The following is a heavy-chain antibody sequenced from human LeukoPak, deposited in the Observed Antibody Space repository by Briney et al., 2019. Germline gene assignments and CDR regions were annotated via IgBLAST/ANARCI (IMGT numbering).Heavy chain of an antibody. CDR3: ARDGPGRDSSGWYMGTEYDAFDI. D-gene: IGHD6-19*01. Sequence: PGRSLRLSCAASGFTFSSYAMHWVRQAPGKGLEWVAVISYDGSNKYYADSVKGRFTISRDNSKNTLYLQMNSLRAEDTAVYYCARDGPGRDSSGWYMGTEYDAFDIWGQGTMVTVSS. V-gene: IGHV3-30-3*01. CDR2: ISYDGSNK. J-gene: IGHJ3*02. CDR1: GFTFSSYA.